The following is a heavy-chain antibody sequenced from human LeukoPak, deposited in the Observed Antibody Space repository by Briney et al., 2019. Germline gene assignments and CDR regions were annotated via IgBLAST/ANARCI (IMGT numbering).Heavy chain of an antibody. CDR3: HNSGSYPRYYYYGMDV. D-gene: IGHD1-26*01. J-gene: IGHJ6*02. Sequence: SVKVSCTASGYTFTSYDFNWVRQAPGQGLEWMGGIIPIFGTANYAQKFQGRVTITADESTSTAYMELSSLRSEDTAVYYCHNSGSYPRYYYYGMDVWGQGTTVTVSS. CDR2: IIPIFGTA. CDR1: GYTFTSYD. V-gene: IGHV1-69*13.